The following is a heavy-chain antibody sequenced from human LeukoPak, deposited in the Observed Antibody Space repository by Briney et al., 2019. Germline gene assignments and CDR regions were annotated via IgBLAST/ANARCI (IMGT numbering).Heavy chain of an antibody. J-gene: IGHJ5*02. CDR1: GFTFSSYW. CDR2: IKQDGSEK. D-gene: IGHD3-3*02. Sequence: GGSLRLSCAASGFTFSSYWMSWVRQAPGKGREWVANIKQDGSEKYYVDSVKGRFTTSRDNAKNSLYLQMNSLRAEDTAVYYCAKPTHFNWFDPWGQGTLVTVSS. CDR3: AKPTHFNWFDP. V-gene: IGHV3-7*01.